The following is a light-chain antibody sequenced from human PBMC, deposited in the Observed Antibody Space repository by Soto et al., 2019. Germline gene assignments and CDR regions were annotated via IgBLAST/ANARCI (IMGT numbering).Light chain of an antibody. V-gene: IGKV4-1*01. CDR1: QNLLSSSNNRNY. CDR3: QQYYANPLT. Sequence: DIVMTQSPDSLAVSLGERATFNCTSSQNLLSSSNNRNYLAWYQQKPGQPPKLLIYWASTRESGVPDRFSGSGSGTDFTLTISSLQAEDVALFYCQQYYANPLTFGGGTKVEI. J-gene: IGKJ4*01. CDR2: WAS.